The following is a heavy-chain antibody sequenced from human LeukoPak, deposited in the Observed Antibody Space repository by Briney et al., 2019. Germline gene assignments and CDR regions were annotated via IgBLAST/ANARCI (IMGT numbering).Heavy chain of an antibody. V-gene: IGHV3-23*01. CDR1: GLTFSSYG. D-gene: IGHD1-1*01. CDR3: AKATGTTYYFDY. CDR2: ISGSGGST. J-gene: IGHJ4*02. Sequence: SGGSLRLSCAASGLTFSSYGMSWVRQAPGRGLEWVSAISGSGGSTYYADSVKGRFTISRDNSKNTLYLQMNSLRAEDTAVYYCAKATGTTYYFDYWGQGTLVTVSS.